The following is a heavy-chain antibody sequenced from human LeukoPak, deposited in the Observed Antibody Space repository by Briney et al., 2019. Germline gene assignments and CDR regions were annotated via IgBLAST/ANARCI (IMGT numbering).Heavy chain of an antibody. CDR2: IYHSGST. V-gene: IGHV4-38-2*01. D-gene: IGHD4-11*01. CDR1: GYSITSGYY. CDR3: ARRYSNYYFDY. Sequence: SETLSLTCAVSGYSITSGYYWAWIRQPPGKGLEWIGNIYHSGSTYYNPSLKSRVTISVDTSKNQFSLKLSSVTAADTAVYYCARRYSNYYFDYWGQGTLVTVSS. J-gene: IGHJ4*02.